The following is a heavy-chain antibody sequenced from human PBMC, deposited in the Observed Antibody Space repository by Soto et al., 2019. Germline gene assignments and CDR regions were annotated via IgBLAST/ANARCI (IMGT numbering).Heavy chain of an antibody. CDR3: AREPSGGDDYGDPRES. Sequence: QVQLVESGGGLVKPGGSLRLSCAASGFTVSDYYMSWIRQAPGKGLEWASYISDDSGTIYYADSVKGRFTISRDNAKNSVYLQMNSLRDDDTATYYCAREPSGGDDYGDPRESWGQGTLVTVSS. J-gene: IGHJ5*02. D-gene: IGHD4-17*01. CDR1: GFTVSDYY. V-gene: IGHV3-11*04. CDR2: ISDDSGTI.